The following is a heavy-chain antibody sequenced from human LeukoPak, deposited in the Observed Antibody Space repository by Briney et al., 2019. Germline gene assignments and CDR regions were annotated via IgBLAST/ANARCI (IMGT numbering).Heavy chain of an antibody. CDR1: GFTFSSYA. Sequence: GGSLRLSCAASGFTFSSYAVSWVRQAPGKGLEWVSAISGSGGSTYYADSVKGRFTISRDNSKNTLYLQMNSLRAEDTAVYYCAKDPSLIAAEAYFDYWGQGTLVTVSS. CDR2: ISGSGGST. V-gene: IGHV3-23*01. CDR3: AKDPSLIAAEAYFDY. J-gene: IGHJ4*02. D-gene: IGHD6-13*01.